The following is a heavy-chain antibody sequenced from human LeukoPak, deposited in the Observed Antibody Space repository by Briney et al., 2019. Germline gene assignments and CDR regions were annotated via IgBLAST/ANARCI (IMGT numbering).Heavy chain of an antibody. J-gene: IGHJ6*02. Sequence: GGSLRLSCAASGFTFSSYGMHWVRQAPGKGLEWVAVISYDGSNKYYADSVKGRFTISRDNSKNTLYLQMNSLRAEDTAVYYCAKDQSVVYQLWFSYYYGMDVWGQGTTVTVSS. D-gene: IGHD5-18*01. CDR1: GFTFSSYG. CDR3: AKDQSVVYQLWFSYYYGMDV. CDR2: ISYDGSNK. V-gene: IGHV3-30*18.